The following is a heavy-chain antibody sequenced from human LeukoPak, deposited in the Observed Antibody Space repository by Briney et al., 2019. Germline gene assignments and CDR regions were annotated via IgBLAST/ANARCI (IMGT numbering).Heavy chain of an antibody. V-gene: IGHV4-34*01. D-gene: IGHD2-2*01. CDR2: INHSGST. Sequence: SETLSLTCAVYGGSFSGYYWSWIRQPPGKGLEWIGGINHSGSTNYNPSLKSRVTISVDTSKNQFSLKLSSVTAADTAVYYCARAEADCSSTSCHINWFDPWGQGTLVTVSS. J-gene: IGHJ5*02. CDR1: GGSFSGYY. CDR3: ARAEADCSSTSCHINWFDP.